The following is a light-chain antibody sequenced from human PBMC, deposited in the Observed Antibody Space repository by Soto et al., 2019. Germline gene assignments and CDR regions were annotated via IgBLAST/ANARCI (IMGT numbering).Light chain of an antibody. CDR2: AAS. Sequence: DIQMTQSPSTLSASVGDRVTITCRASQSISYWLAWYQQKPGNAPKLLIYAASSLESGVPSRFSGSGSGTEFALTISSLQPDDFATYYCQQYNTYSWTFGPGTKVDIK. CDR3: QQYNTYSWT. J-gene: IGKJ1*01. CDR1: QSISYW. V-gene: IGKV1-5*01.